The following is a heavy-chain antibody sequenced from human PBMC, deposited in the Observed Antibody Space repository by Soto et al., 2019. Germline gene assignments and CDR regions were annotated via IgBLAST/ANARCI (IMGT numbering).Heavy chain of an antibody. V-gene: IGHV4-30-4*01. Sequence: PSETLSLTCTVSGGSISSGDYYWSWIRQPPGKGLEWIGYIYYSGSTYYNPSLKSRVTISVDTSKNQFSLKLSSVTAADTAVYYCARNPPDYYYGSGSYYPLRFGMDVWGQGTTVTVSS. CDR1: GGSISSGDYY. CDR2: IYYSGST. D-gene: IGHD3-10*01. CDR3: ARNPPDYYYGSGSYYPLRFGMDV. J-gene: IGHJ6*02.